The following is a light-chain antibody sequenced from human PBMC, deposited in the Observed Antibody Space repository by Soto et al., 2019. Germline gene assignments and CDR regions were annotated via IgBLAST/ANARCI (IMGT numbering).Light chain of an antibody. CDR2: DAS. J-gene: IGKJ5*01. CDR3: QQADSFPVT. Sequence: DIQMTQSPSSVSASVGGRVTITCRASQGIKTWLAWYQQRPGTAPKVLITDASSLQSGVPSRFSGSGSGTDFTLTISSLQPEDFATYYCQQADSFPVTFGQGTRLEIK. CDR1: QGIKTW. V-gene: IGKV1D-12*01.